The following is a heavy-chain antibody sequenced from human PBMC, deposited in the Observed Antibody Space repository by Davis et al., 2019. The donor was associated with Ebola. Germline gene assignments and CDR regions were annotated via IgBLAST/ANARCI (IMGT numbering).Heavy chain of an antibody. D-gene: IGHD1-26*01. CDR3: AKQRGVGAIDYDY. CDR2: ISSGGGAP. CDR1: GFTFSTYA. J-gene: IGHJ4*02. Sequence: GESLNLSCAASGFTFSTYAMGWVRQAPGKGLEWVSDISSGGGAPYYADSVKGRFTTFRDNPKNTLYLQMNRLSADDTAVYYCAKQRGVGAIDYDYWGQGTVVTVSS. V-gene: IGHV3-23*01.